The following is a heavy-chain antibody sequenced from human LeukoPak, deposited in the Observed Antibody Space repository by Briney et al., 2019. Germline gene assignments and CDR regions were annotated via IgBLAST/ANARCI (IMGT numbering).Heavy chain of an antibody. CDR2: FYSGGNT. V-gene: IGHV3-NL1*01. D-gene: IGHD5-12*01. Sequence: GVSLRLSCAASGFTFSSYGMHWVRQAPGKGLEWVSVFYSGGNTYYADSVKGRFTISRDSSKNTLYLQMNSLRAEDTAVYYCARNPGGYSNRGLDYWGQGTLVTVSS. CDR3: ARNPGGYSNRGLDY. CDR1: GFTFSSYG. J-gene: IGHJ4*02.